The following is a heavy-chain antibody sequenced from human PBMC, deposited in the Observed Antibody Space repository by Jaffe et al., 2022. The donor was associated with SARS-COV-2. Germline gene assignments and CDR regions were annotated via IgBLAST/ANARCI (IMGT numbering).Heavy chain of an antibody. J-gene: IGHJ6*02. D-gene: IGHD3-22*01. Sequence: QVQLVESGGGVVQPGRSLRLSCAASGFTFSSYGMHWVRQAPGKGLEWVAVISYDGSNKYYADSVKGRFTISRDNSKNTLYLQMNSLRAEDTAVYYCAKGTLITMIPMDVWGQGTTVTVSS. V-gene: IGHV3-30*18. CDR3: AKGTLITMIPMDV. CDR2: ISYDGSNK. CDR1: GFTFSSYG.